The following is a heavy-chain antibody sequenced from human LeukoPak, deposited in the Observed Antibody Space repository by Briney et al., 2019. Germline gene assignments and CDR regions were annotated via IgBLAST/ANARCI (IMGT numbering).Heavy chain of an antibody. CDR2: IIPIFGTA. CDR3: ARGDLKLAYCGGDCYPYFDY. D-gene: IGHD2-21*02. Sequence: SVKVSCKASGGTFRRYAISWVRQAPGQGLEWMGGIIPIFGTANYAQKFQGRVTITADESTSTAYMELSNLRSEDTAVYYCARGDLKLAYCGGDCYPYFDYWGQGTLVTVSS. CDR1: GGTFRRYA. V-gene: IGHV1-69*13. J-gene: IGHJ4*02.